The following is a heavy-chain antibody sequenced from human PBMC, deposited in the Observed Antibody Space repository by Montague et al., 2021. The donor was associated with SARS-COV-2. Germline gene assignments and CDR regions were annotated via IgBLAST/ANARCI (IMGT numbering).Heavy chain of an antibody. J-gene: IGHJ4*02. D-gene: IGHD3-22*01. CDR2: IKQSGST. CDR1: GGSFGDDH. Sequence: SETLSLTCGVYGGSFGDDHWSWIRQPPGKGLEWIGDIKQSGSTNXXPSLKSRVTISIDTSKNQFSLKLTSVTAADTAVYFCARAHLSVSMIVVVFTSASYYFDYWGQGALVTVSS. CDR3: ARAHLSVSMIVVVFTSASYYFDY. V-gene: IGHV4-34*01.